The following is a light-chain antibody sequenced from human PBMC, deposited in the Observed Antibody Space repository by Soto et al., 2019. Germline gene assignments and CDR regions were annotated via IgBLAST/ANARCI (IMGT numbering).Light chain of an antibody. CDR3: CSYAGSSLYV. Sequence: QSVLTQPRSVSGSPGQSVTISCTGTSSDVGGYNYVSWYQQHPGKAPKLMIYDVSKRPSGVPDRFSGSKSGNTASLTISGLQAEDEADYYCCSYAGSSLYVFGTGTKVT. CDR2: DVS. J-gene: IGLJ1*01. CDR1: SSDVGGYNY. V-gene: IGLV2-11*01.